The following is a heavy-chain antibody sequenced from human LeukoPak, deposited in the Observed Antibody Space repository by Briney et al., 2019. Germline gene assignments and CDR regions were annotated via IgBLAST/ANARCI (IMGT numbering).Heavy chain of an antibody. Sequence: GGSLRLSCTASEFSFSTHWMHWVRQAPGKGLVWVSRIKTDGTYTTYADSVKGRFTISRDNAENTLYLQRNSLRAEDTAVYYCAGVDSGYVIDWGQGTLVTVSS. CDR1: EFSFSTHW. J-gene: IGHJ4*02. CDR2: IKTDGTYT. V-gene: IGHV3-74*01. CDR3: AGVDSGYVID. D-gene: IGHD5-12*01.